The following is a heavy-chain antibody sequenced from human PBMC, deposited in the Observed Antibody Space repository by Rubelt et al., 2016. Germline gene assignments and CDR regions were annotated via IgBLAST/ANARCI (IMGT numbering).Heavy chain of an antibody. V-gene: IGHV3-21*01. CDR3: ARDSSGWYYFDW. D-gene: IGHD6-19*01. CDR2: IFSSSSYI. CDR1: GFTFSSYS. J-gene: IGHJ4*02. Sequence: EVQLVESGGGLVKPGGSLRLSCAASGFTFSSYSMNWVRQAPGKGLEWVSSIFSSSSYIYYADSVQGRFTISRDNAKNSLYLQMNSLRAEDTAVYYCARDSSGWYYFDWWGQGALVTISS.